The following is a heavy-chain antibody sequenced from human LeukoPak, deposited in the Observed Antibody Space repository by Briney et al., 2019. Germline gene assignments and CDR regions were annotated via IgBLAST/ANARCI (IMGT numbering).Heavy chain of an antibody. CDR1: GGSISSYY. CDR2: IYYSGST. CDR3: ARVKGLLNSPFDY. D-gene: IGHD1-7*01. V-gene: IGHV4-59*01. Sequence: SETLSLTCTVSGGSISSYYWSWIRQPPGKGLEWIGYIYYSGSTNYNPSLNSRVTISVDTSKNQFSLKLSSVTAADTAVYYCARVKGLLNSPFDYWGQGTLVTVSS. J-gene: IGHJ4*02.